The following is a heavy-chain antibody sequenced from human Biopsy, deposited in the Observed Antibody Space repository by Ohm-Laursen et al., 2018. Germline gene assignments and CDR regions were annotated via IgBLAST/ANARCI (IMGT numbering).Heavy chain of an antibody. V-gene: IGHV3-23*01. J-gene: IGHJ4*02. Sequence: GSLRLSCSPSGFPFSSYAMSWVRQAPGKGLEWVSAITSSGDTTYYSDSVKGRFTISRDSSKNTLHLQMNSLRAEDTAVYYCAKDQEYYYDRSVYYYFDYWGQGTLVTVSS. D-gene: IGHD3-22*01. CDR3: AKDQEYYYDRSVYYYFDY. CDR2: ITSSGDTT. CDR1: GFPFSSYA.